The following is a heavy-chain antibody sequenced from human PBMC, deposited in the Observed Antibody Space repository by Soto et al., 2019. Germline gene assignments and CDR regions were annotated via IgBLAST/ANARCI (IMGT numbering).Heavy chain of an antibody. CDR1: GDSISSGGYY. CDR2: IRYSEST. V-gene: IGHV4-31*03. CDR3: TRGAGGYAFEV. D-gene: IGHD3-10*01. J-gene: IGHJ3*01. Sequence: QVQLQQSGPGLVKPSQTLSLTCTVSGDSISSGGYYWTWIRQHPGKGLEWIGYIRYSESTYYNPSLKSRVIVSIDTSKSQFSLRLSSVTAADTAVYFCTRGAGGYAFEVWGQGTMVTVSS.